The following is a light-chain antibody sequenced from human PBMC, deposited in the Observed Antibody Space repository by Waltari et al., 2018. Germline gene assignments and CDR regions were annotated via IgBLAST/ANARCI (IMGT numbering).Light chain of an antibody. Sequence: DIVMTQSPDSLAVSLGERATINCKSSQTVLYSSDNNNYLAWYQQKLGQPPKLLIYWASTRASGVPARFSGSGSGTDFTLTISSLQAEDVAVYYCQQYYDTPRTLGQGTRVEIK. V-gene: IGKV4-1*01. J-gene: IGKJ1*01. CDR3: QQYYDTPRT. CDR1: QTVLYSSDNNNY. CDR2: WAS.